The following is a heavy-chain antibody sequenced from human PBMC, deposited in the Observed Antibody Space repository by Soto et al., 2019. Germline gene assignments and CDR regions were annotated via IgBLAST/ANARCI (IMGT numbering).Heavy chain of an antibody. CDR1: GFTFNTFA. J-gene: IGHJ3*01. D-gene: IGHD2-21*02. Sequence: EVQLLESGGGLVHPGGSLRLSCAASGFTFNTFAMNWVRQAPGKGLEWVASISGSGGTTYYADSVKGRFTISRDTSKNPPYLQMNSLGPEDTAVYYCAKGFIVVVTAIRPHDNFRVWGQGTMVTVSS. CDR3: AKGFIVVVTAIRPHDNFRV. CDR2: ISGSGGTT. V-gene: IGHV3-23*01.